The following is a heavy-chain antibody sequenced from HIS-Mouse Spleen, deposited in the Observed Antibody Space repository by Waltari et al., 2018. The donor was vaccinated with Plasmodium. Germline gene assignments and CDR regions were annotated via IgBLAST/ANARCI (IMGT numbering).Heavy chain of an antibody. CDR1: GYSFTSYW. CDR3: ARHSPYYDFWSGYYRGYFDY. CDR2: IYPGDSDT. D-gene: IGHD3-3*01. J-gene: IGHJ4*02. Sequence: EVQLGQSGAEVKKPGESLRISGRVSGYSFTSYWIGWVRKLPGKGLEWMGIIYPGDSDTRYSPSFQGQVTISADKSISTAYLQWSSLKASDTAMYYCARHSPYYDFWSGYYRGYFDYWGQGTLVTVSS. V-gene: IGHV5-51*01.